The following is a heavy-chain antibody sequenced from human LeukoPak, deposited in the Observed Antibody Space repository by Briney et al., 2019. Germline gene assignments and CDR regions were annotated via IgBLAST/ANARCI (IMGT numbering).Heavy chain of an antibody. CDR2: ISAYNGNT. CDR1: GYTFTSYG. V-gene: IGHV1-18*01. D-gene: IGHD1-26*01. Sequence: ASVKVSCKASGYTFTSYGISWARQATGQGLEWMGWISAYNGNTNYVHKLQGRVTMTTDTPTSTAYMELRSLRSDDTAVYYCARDPGNYYAQYFQHWGQGTLVTVSS. CDR3: ARDPGNYYAQYFQH. J-gene: IGHJ1*01.